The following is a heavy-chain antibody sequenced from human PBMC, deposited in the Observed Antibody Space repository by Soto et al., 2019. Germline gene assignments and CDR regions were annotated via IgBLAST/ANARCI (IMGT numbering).Heavy chain of an antibody. V-gene: IGHV4-39*07. D-gene: IGHD2-2*01. Sequence: SETLSLTCTVSGGSISDDTYYWGWIRQPPGKGVEWIGNVHYSGNSSYNPSLQSRVTISVDTSKNQFSLRLTSVTAADSAVYHCARGFCRGTSCFANYFDPWGQGIPVTVSS. CDR1: GGSISDDTYY. J-gene: IGHJ5*02. CDR2: VHYSGNS. CDR3: ARGFCRGTSCFANYFDP.